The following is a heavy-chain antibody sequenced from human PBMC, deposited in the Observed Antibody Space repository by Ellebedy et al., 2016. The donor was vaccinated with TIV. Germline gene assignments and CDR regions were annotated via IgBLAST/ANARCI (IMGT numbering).Heavy chain of an antibody. V-gene: IGHV3-23*01. Sequence: GGSLRLXXTASGFTSSNYVMSWVRQAPGKGLKWVSGIIRTDDSTYYADSVKGRFTISRDDPKSTLYLQMNNLRAEDTAVYYCAKDRDDAGDFVFDSWGQGTLVTVSS. CDR3: AKDRDDAGDFVFDS. CDR2: IIRTDDST. CDR1: GFTSSNYV. J-gene: IGHJ4*02. D-gene: IGHD4-17*01.